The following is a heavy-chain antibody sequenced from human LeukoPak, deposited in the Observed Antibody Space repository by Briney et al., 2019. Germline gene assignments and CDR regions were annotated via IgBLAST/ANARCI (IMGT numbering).Heavy chain of an antibody. CDR1: GFTFRNYG. V-gene: IGHV3-30*03. CDR3: AREPTVTTSWNYYYGMDV. J-gene: IGHJ6*02. Sequence: GGSLRLSCAASGFTFRNYGMSWVRQAPGKGLEWVAVISYDGSNKYYADSVKGRFTISRDNSKNTLYLQMNSLRAEDTAVYYCAREPTVTTSWNYYYGMDVWGQGTTVTVSS. D-gene: IGHD4-17*01. CDR2: ISYDGSNK.